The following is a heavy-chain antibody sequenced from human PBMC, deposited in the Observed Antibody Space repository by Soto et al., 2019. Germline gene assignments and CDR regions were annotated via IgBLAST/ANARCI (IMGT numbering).Heavy chain of an antibody. CDR3: ARDDYYDSSGFDY. D-gene: IGHD3-22*01. V-gene: IGHV3-30-3*01. Sequence: GGSLRLSCAASGFTFSSYAMHWVRQAPGKGLEWVAVISYDGSNKYYADSVKGRFTISRDNSKNTLYLQMNSLRAEDTAVYYCARDDYYDSSGFDYWGQGTLVTVSS. CDR2: ISYDGSNK. J-gene: IGHJ4*02. CDR1: GFTFSSYA.